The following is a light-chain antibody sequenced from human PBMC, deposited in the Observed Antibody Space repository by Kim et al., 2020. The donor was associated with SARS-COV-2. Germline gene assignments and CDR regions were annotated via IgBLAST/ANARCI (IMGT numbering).Light chain of an antibody. J-gene: IGLJ3*02. Sequence: SASPGQTATITCSGDKLGDKYACCYQQKPGQPPVLVIYQDNKRPAGIPGRFSGSNSGNTATLTISGTQPIDEADYYCQAWDTSTVVFGGGTQLTVL. CDR1: KLGDKY. CDR3: QAWDTSTVV. V-gene: IGLV3-1*01. CDR2: QDN.